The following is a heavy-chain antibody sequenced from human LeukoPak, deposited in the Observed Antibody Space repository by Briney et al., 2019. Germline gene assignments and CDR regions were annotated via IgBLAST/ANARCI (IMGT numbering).Heavy chain of an antibody. J-gene: IGHJ5*02. Sequence: SETLSLTCNVSGGSLSSSSYYWGWIRQPPGKGLEWIGSMYYSGSSYYNPSLKSRVTISVDTSKNQFSLKLSSVTAADTAVYYCARQYSGYLRNWFDPWGQGTLVTVSS. D-gene: IGHD5-12*01. CDR2: MYYSGSS. V-gene: IGHV4-39*01. CDR1: GGSLSSSSYY. CDR3: ARQYSGYLRNWFDP.